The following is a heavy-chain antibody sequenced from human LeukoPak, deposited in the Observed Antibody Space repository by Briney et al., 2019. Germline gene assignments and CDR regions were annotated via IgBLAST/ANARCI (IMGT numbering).Heavy chain of an antibody. Sequence: ASVKVSCKASGYIFTDYYMYWVRQAPGQGPEWMGWINPNSGGTNYAQKFQGRVTLTRDTSINTAYMELSRLTSDDTAVYYCARVKGEASYFDPWGQGTLVTVSS. CDR3: ARVKGEASYFDP. V-gene: IGHV1-2*02. D-gene: IGHD3-16*01. J-gene: IGHJ5*02. CDR1: GYIFTDYY. CDR2: INPNSGGT.